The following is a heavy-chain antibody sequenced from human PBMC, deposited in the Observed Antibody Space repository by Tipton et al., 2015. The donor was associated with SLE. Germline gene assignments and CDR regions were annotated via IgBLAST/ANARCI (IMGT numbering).Heavy chain of an antibody. CDR1: GGSINNYY. CDR2: VYTSGDT. CDR3: ARERIPRTYHSLQADGFDL. D-gene: IGHD4-11*01. V-gene: IGHV4-4*07. J-gene: IGHJ3*01. Sequence: TLSLTCTVSGGSINNYYWSWVRQPAGKGLEWIGRVYTSGDTNYNPSFQGRLTMSVDTSKNQFSLRLRSVTAADTAVYYCARERIPRTYHSLQADGFDLWGQGKMVIVSS.